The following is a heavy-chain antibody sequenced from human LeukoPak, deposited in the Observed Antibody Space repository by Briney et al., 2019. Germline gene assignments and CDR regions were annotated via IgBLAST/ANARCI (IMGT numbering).Heavy chain of an antibody. CDR1: GFTFSSYS. Sequence: SGGSLRLSCAASGFTFSSYSMNWVRQAPGKGLEWVSSISSSSSYIYYTDSVKGRFTISRDNAKNSLYLQMNSLRAEDTAVYYCARDRAVYRNHDAFDIWGQGTMVTVSS. J-gene: IGHJ3*02. D-gene: IGHD5/OR15-5a*01. CDR2: ISSSSSYI. CDR3: ARDRAVYRNHDAFDI. V-gene: IGHV3-21*01.